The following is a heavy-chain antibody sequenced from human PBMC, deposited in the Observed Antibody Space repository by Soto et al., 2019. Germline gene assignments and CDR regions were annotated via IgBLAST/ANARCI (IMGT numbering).Heavy chain of an antibody. CDR2: FDPEDGGT. J-gene: IGHJ6*02. Sequence: VASVKVSCKVSGYTLTELSMHWVRQAPGKGLEWMGGFDPEDGGTIYAQKFQGRVTMTEDTSTDTAYMELSSLRSEDTAVYYCATRGYSGYYGMDVWGHGTTVTVSS. V-gene: IGHV1-24*01. CDR3: ATRGYSGYYGMDV. D-gene: IGHD5-12*01. CDR1: GYTLTELS.